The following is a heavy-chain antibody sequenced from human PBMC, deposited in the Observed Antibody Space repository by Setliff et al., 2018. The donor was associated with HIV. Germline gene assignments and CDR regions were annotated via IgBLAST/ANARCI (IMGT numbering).Heavy chain of an antibody. CDR2: IDDSGSI. Sequence: SETLSLTCAVYTESLTRYDWAWIRQSPERGLEWIGEIDDSGSIIYNPSLQSRVTMSVDTSKNQFSLKVRSLTAADTGLYYCARVKSIKTTLVRLWPRFDLWGQGTQVTVSS. J-gene: IGHJ5*02. CDR1: TESLTRYD. CDR3: ARVKSIKTTLVRLWPRFDL. V-gene: IGHV4-34*01. D-gene: IGHD3-10*01.